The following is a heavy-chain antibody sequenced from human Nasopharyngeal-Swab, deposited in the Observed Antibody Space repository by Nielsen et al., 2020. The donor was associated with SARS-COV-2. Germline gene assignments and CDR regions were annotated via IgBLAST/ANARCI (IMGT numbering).Heavy chain of an antibody. CDR1: GFTFSSYS. CDR3: AKDEAYYDILTGYYTPDY. V-gene: IGHV3-21*01. J-gene: IGHJ4*02. Sequence: GGSLRLSCAASGFTFSSYSMNWVRQAPGKGLEWVSSISSSSSYIYYADSVKGRFTISRDNAKNSLYLQMNSLRAEDTAVYYCAKDEAYYDILTGYYTPDYWGQGTLVTVSS. CDR2: ISSSSSYI. D-gene: IGHD3-9*01.